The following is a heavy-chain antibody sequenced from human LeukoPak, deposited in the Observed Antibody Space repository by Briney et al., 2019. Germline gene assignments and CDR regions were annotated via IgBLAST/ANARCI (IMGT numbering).Heavy chain of an antibody. CDR1: GFTFDIYP. J-gene: IGHJ6*03. Sequence: GGSLRLSCAASGFTFDIYPMHWVRQARGKGLEWVSNIYSDGSTNYADSVKGRFSISRDNSKNTVYLQMNSLRAEDTAVYYCAKGPNDYYYYYYMDVWGKGTTVTVSS. CDR2: IYSDGST. CDR3: AKGPNDYYYYYYMDV. V-gene: IGHV3-66*01.